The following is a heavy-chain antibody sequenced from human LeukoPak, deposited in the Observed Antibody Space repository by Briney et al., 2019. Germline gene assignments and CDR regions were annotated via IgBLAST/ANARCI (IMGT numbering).Heavy chain of an antibody. CDR1: GFTFSSYS. Sequence: GGSLRLSCAASGFTFSSYSMNWVRQAPGKGLEWVSSISSSSSYIYYADSVKGRFTISRDNSKNTLYLQMNSLRAEDTAVYYCAKGATSSSPRRFDPRGQGTLVTVSS. J-gene: IGHJ5*02. V-gene: IGHV3-21*04. D-gene: IGHD6-13*01. CDR3: AKGATSSSPRRFDP. CDR2: ISSSSSYI.